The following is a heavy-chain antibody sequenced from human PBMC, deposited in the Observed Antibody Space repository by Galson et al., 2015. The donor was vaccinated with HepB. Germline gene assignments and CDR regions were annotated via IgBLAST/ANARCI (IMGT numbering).Heavy chain of an antibody. V-gene: IGHV1-24*01. J-gene: IGHJ4*02. D-gene: IGHD3-3*01. Sequence: SVKVSCKVSEYTLTEISMYWFRRVPGKGLEFMGGSDPESGERMYGQTFQGRVTLTEDTTTDTAYMELRSLRSEDTALYYCATADLWRGYFDYWGQGSLVTVSS. CDR1: EYTLTEIS. CDR3: ATADLWRGYFDY. CDR2: SDPESGER.